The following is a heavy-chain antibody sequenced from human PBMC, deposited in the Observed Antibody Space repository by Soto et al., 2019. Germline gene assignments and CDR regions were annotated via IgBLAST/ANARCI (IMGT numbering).Heavy chain of an antibody. J-gene: IGHJ6*02. CDR1: GFTFDDYA. CDR3: AKDGVHVGYYYYGMDV. CDR2: ISWNSGSI. D-gene: IGHD3-10*01. Sequence: EVQLVESGGGLVQPGRSLRLSCAASGFTFDDYAMHWVRQAPGKGLEWVSGISWNSGSIGYADSVKGRFTISRDNAKNSLYLQMNSLRAEDTALYYCAKDGVHVGYYYYGMDVWGQGTTVTVSS. V-gene: IGHV3-9*01.